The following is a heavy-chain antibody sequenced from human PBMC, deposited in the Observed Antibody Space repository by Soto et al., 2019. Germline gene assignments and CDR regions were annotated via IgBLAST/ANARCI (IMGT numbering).Heavy chain of an antibody. Sequence: QVQLQESGPGLVKPSGTLSLTCAVSGGSISSSNWWSWVRQPPGKGLEWIGEIYHSGSTNYTPSLKSRATKSVDKSKNQFSLKLGSVTAADTAVYYCAGRRKYGSGEFDYWGQGTLVIVSS. CDR2: IYHSGST. CDR3: AGRRKYGSGEFDY. V-gene: IGHV4-4*02. CDR1: GGSISSSNW. J-gene: IGHJ4*02. D-gene: IGHD3-10*01.